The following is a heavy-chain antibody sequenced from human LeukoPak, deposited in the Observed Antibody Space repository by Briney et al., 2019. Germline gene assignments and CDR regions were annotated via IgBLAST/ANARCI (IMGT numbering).Heavy chain of an antibody. V-gene: IGHV3-74*01. CDR2: IDSDGITT. J-gene: IGHJ4*02. CDR1: GFTFGNYW. CDR3: LRDNYGVDY. D-gene: IGHD3-10*01. Sequence: GGSLRLSCAASGFTFGNYWMHWVRQAPGKGLVWLSEIDSDGITTRYADSVKGRFTISRDNAKNTLFLQMTSLRAEDTGVYYCLRDNYGVDYWGQGTLVTVSS.